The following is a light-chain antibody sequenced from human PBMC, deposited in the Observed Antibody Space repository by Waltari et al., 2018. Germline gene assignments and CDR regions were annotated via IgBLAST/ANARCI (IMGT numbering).Light chain of an antibody. J-gene: IGLJ2*01. V-gene: IGLV2-14*03. CDR3: SSSATTGTLVL. CDR1: SSDVGGNNF. CDR2: DYT. Sequence: QSALTPPASLSGYPGQSLTISCTGSSSDVGGNNFLSWYQQHPGKPPKLIIYDYTDSPPGVADRCSGSMSATTASLTISGLLADDEALSVCSSSATTGTLVLFGGGTKLTVL.